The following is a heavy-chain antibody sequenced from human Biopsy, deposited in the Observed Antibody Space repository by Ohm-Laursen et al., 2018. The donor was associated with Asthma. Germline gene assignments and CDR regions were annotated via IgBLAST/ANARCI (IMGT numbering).Heavy chain of an antibody. CDR2: IHNSGNT. Sequence: GTLSLTCTVSGGSISGDYWSWLRQSPGKGLEWIGYIHNSGNTNYNPSLKSRVTISLDTSKNHFSLRLSFVTAADTAVYFCARGQGRGIQLWSLDPWGQGILVTVSS. J-gene: IGHJ5*02. D-gene: IGHD5-18*01. CDR3: ARGQGRGIQLWSLDP. V-gene: IGHV4-59*01. CDR1: GGSISGDY.